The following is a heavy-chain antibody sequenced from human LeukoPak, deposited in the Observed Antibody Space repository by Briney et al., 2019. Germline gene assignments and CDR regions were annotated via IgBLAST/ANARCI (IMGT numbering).Heavy chain of an antibody. D-gene: IGHD1-26*01. V-gene: IGHV1-2*02. CDR3: ARDTDSGPDFFDY. Sequence: ASVKVSCKASGYTFTGYYMHWVRQAPGQGLERMGWINPHSGDTDHAQEFQGRVTITRDTSISTAYMELSRLRSEDTAVYYCARDTDSGPDFFDYWGLGTLVTVSS. CDR2: INPHSGDT. J-gene: IGHJ4*02. CDR1: GYTFTGYY.